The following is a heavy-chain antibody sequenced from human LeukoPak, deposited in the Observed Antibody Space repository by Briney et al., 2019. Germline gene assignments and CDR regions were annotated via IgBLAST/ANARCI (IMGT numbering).Heavy chain of an antibody. CDR1: VGSITVYY. CDR2: IYYSGST. D-gene: IGHD2-2*01. V-gene: IGHV4-59*01. J-gene: IGHJ6*04. Sequence: PETLSLSCAVSVGSITVYYWSWVRPTPGERLGRVWYIYYSGSTISHPHLKSRVTISVDTSKNQVSLKLRSVTATDTAVYYCARQVCRSTSCYPYYYYGIDVWGERTTVTLSS. CDR3: ARQVCRSTSCYPYYYYGIDV.